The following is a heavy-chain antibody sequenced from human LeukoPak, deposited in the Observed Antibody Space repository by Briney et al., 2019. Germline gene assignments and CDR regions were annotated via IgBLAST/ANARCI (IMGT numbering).Heavy chain of an antibody. J-gene: IGHJ3*02. D-gene: IGHD2-2*02. V-gene: IGHV3-7*01. CDR1: GFTFSSYW. CDR2: IKQDGSEK. CDR3: ANYQPQRSTADCSSTSCYTEAFDI. Sequence: PGGSLRLSCAASGFTFSSYWMSWVRQAPGKGLEWVANIKQDGSEKYYADSVKGRFTISRDNSKNTLYLQMNSLRAEDTAVYYCANYQPQRSTADCSSTSCYTEAFDIWGQGTMVTVSS.